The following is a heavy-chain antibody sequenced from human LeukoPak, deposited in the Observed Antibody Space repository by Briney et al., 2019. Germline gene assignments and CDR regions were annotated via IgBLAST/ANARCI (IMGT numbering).Heavy chain of an antibody. CDR2: IYTSGST. Sequence: SQTLSLTCTVSGGSISSGSYYWSWIRQPAGKGLEWIGRIYTSGSTYYNPSLKSRVTISVDTSKNQFSLKLSSVTAADTAVYYCARIDIVVVVAATWGQGTLVTVSS. D-gene: IGHD2-15*01. CDR3: ARIDIVVVVAAT. V-gene: IGHV4-61*02. J-gene: IGHJ4*02. CDR1: GGSISSGSYY.